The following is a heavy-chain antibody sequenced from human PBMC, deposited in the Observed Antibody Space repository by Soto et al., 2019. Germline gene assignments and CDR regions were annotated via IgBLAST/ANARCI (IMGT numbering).Heavy chain of an antibody. J-gene: IGHJ4*02. CDR1: GFTFGDYA. V-gene: IGHV3-49*03. Sequence: GGSLRLSCTASGFTFGDYAMSWFRQAPGKGLEWVGFIRSKAYGGTTEYAASVKGRFTISRDDSKSIAYLQMNSLKTEDTAVYYCTRDSITIFGVVTSKNDYWGQGTLVTVSS. D-gene: IGHD3-3*01. CDR3: TRDSITIFGVVTSKNDY. CDR2: IRSKAYGGTT.